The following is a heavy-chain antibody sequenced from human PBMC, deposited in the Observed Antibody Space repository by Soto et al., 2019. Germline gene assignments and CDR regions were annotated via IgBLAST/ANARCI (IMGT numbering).Heavy chain of an antibody. CDR2: INPNSGGT. D-gene: IGHD1-26*01. J-gene: IGHJ4*02. CDR3: ARDLAKGGGSAGFDY. V-gene: IGHV1-2*02. CDR1: GYTFTVYY. Sequence: ASVKVSCKASGYTFTVYYMHGVRQAPGQGLEWMGWINPNSGGTMYPQKFQGRVTMTWDTSISTAYMALTRLRSDDTAVYYCARDLAKGGGSAGFDYWGQGTLVTVSS.